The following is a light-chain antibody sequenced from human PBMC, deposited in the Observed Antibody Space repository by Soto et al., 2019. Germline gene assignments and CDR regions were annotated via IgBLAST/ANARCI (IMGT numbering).Light chain of an antibody. CDR2: AAS. CDR1: QSISIY. J-gene: IGKJ2*01. Sequence: DIQMTQSPSSLSAAVGDSVTITCRASQSISIYLNWYQQKPGKAPKLLIYAASSLQSGVPSRFSGSGSGTDFNFTISSLQPEDFAPYYCQQSYGLLPYTFGQGTKVEI. V-gene: IGKV1-39*01. CDR3: QQSYGLLPYT.